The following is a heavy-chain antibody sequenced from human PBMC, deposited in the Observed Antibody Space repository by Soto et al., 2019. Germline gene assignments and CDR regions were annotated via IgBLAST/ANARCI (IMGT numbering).Heavy chain of an antibody. Sequence: GGSLRLSCSASGFTFSSYAMHWVRQAPGKGLEYVSAISSNGGSTYYADSVKGRFTISRDNSKNTLYLQMSSLTAADTAVYYCARQGSIAVRPYWFDPWGQGTLVTVSS. CDR1: GFTFSSYA. J-gene: IGHJ5*02. V-gene: IGHV3-64D*08. CDR3: ARQGSIAVRPYWFDP. CDR2: ISSNGGST. D-gene: IGHD6-6*01.